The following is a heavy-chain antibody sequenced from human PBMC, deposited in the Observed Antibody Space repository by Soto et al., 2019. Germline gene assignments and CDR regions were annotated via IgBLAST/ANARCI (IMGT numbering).Heavy chain of an antibody. CDR1: GFTFSSYS. CDR3: ARGYIVVVPARSYYYGMDV. D-gene: IGHD2-2*01. J-gene: IGHJ6*02. Sequence: GGSLRLSCAASGFTFSSYSMNWVRQAPGKGLDWVSSISSSSSYIYYVDSVKGRFTISRDNAKNSLYLQMNSLRAEDTAVYYCARGYIVVVPARSYYYGMDVWGQGTTVTVSS. V-gene: IGHV3-21*01. CDR2: ISSSSSYI.